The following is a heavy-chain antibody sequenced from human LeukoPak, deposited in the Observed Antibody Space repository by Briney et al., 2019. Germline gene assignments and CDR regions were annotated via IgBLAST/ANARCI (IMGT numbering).Heavy chain of an antibody. V-gene: IGHV3-30-3*01. CDR2: ISYDGSNK. Sequence: GRSLRLSCAASGFTFSSYAMHWVRQAPGKGLEWVAVISYDGSNKYYADSVKGRFTISRDNAKNSLYLQMNSLRAEDTALYYCAKDRGYSPDYFDYWGQGTLVTVSS. CDR3: AKDRGYSPDYFDY. J-gene: IGHJ4*02. D-gene: IGHD2-21*01. CDR1: GFTFSSYA.